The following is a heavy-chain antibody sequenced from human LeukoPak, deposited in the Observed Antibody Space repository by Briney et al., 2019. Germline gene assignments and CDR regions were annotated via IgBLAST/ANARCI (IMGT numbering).Heavy chain of an antibody. CDR1: GFTFSSYA. CDR3: AKDAGNIVATIRRGAFDI. V-gene: IGHV3-23*01. J-gene: IGHJ3*02. D-gene: IGHD5-12*01. CDR2: ISGSGGST. Sequence: PGGSLRLSCAASGFTFSSYAMSWVRQVPGKGLEWVSAISGSGGSTYYADSVKGRFTISRDNSKNTLYLQMNSLRAEDTAVYYCAKDAGNIVATIRRGAFDIWGQGTMVTVSS.